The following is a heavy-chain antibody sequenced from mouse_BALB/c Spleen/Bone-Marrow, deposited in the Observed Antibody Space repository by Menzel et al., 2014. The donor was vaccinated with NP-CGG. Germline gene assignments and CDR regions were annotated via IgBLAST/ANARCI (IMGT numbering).Heavy chain of an antibody. Sequence: VQLQQSGSVLVRPGASVKLSCKASGYTFTSSWMHWAKQRPGQGLEWIGEIHPNSGNTNYNEKFKGKATLTVDTSSSTAYVDLSSLTSEDSAVYYCARRDPYYRYSDYWGQGTTLTVSS. CDR3: ARRDPYYRYSDY. CDR1: GYTFTSSW. J-gene: IGHJ2*01. CDR2: IHPNSGNT. D-gene: IGHD2-14*01. V-gene: IGHV1S130*01.